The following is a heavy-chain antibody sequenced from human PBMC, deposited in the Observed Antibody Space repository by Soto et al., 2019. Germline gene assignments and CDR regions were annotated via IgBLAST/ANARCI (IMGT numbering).Heavy chain of an antibody. CDR2: IIPIFGST. Sequence: GASVKVSCKASGGTLTSCAICWVQQAPGQGLEWMGGIIPIFGSTNYAQKFQGRVTITADRSTSTAYMELSSLRSDDTAVYYCARVVVPEFGNYYGMDVWGQGTTVTVSS. J-gene: IGHJ6*02. CDR3: ARVVVPEFGNYYGMDV. CDR1: GGTLTSCA. D-gene: IGHD2-2*01. V-gene: IGHV1-69*06.